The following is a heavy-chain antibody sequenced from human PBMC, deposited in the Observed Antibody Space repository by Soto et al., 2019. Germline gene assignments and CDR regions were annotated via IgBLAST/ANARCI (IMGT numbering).Heavy chain of an antibody. V-gene: IGHV1-69*12. CDR3: ARLLVIAPRDD. CDR1: GGSFNTYS. D-gene: IGHD6-13*01. J-gene: IGHJ4*02. CDR2: IIPMFRNA. Sequence: QVQLVQSGSDVQKPGSSVKVSCRASGGSFNTYSINWVRQAPGQGLEWIGGIIPMFRNANYAQKFKGRVTIIADASTCPVSRELSSLTSEDTAVYYCARLLVIAPRDDWGQGTMGTFAA.